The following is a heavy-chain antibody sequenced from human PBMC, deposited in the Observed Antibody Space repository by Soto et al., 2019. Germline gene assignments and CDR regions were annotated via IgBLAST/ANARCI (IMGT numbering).Heavy chain of an antibody. CDR2: IFDSGST. D-gene: IGHD2-8*01. CDR3: AREIMPLTNDWYFEL. Sequence: QVQLQESGPGLIKPSETLSLTCTVSDGSISGGSHSWSWIRQPPGKGLEWIGYIFDSGSTYYNPYLRSRRSMSVDTSKNQFSLRLTSVTGADTAVYYCAREIMPLTNDWYFELWGRGTLVTVSS. V-gene: IGHV4-30-4*01. CDR1: DGSISGGSHS. J-gene: IGHJ2*01.